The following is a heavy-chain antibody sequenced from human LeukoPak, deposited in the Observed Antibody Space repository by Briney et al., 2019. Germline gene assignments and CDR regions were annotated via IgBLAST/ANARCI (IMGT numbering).Heavy chain of an antibody. Sequence: GASVKVSCKASGYTFTNYGISWVRQAPGQGLEWMGWISTYNGNTHYTQKLQGRVTMTTDTSTSTAYMELRSLRSDDTAVYYCARVAGYDILTGYYRPSFDYWGQGTLVTVSS. J-gene: IGHJ4*02. V-gene: IGHV1-18*01. CDR2: ISTYNGNT. D-gene: IGHD3-9*01. CDR1: GYTFTNYG. CDR3: ARVAGYDILTGYYRPSFDY.